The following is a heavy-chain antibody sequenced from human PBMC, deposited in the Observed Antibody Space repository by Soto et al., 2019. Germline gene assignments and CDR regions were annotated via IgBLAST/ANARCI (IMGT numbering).Heavy chain of an antibody. Sequence: GGSMRLSCVGSGFTFSTYSINWVRQAPGKGLEWVSSISSRSDIYYADSVKGRFTISRDNAKNSVSLQMNSLRAEDTAVYYCAREYTAWPLAYGLDVWGQGTTVTVSS. CDR3: AREYTAWPLAYGLDV. J-gene: IGHJ6*02. CDR2: ISSRSDI. CDR1: GFTFSTYS. V-gene: IGHV3-21*01. D-gene: IGHD2-2*02.